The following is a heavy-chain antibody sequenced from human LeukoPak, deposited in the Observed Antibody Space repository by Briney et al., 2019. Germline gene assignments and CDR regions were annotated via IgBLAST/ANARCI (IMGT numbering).Heavy chain of an antibody. CDR3: ARHVLGDDSSGYSYYYYMDV. J-gene: IGHJ6*03. V-gene: IGHV1-69*05. CDR1: GGTFSSYA. D-gene: IGHD3-22*01. Sequence: ASVKVSCTASGGTFSSYAISWVRQAPGQGLEWMGRIIPIFGTANYAQKFQGRVTITTDESTSTAYMELSSLRSEDTAVYYCARHVLGDDSSGYSYYYYMDVWGKGTTVTVSS. CDR2: IIPIFGTA.